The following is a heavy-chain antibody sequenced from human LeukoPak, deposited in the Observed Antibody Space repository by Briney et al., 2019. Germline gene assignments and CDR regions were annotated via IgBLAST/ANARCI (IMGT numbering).Heavy chain of an antibody. J-gene: IGHJ4*02. V-gene: IGHV3-23*01. D-gene: IGHD3-22*01. Sequence: TGGSLRLSCAASGFTFSTYAMNWVRQAPGKGLEWVSGVSAGGGTTYYGDSVKGRFTISRGNSKNTVFLQMNNLRAEDAAIYYRAKGFYDTGRYSPFDSWGQGTLVTVSS. CDR1: GFTFSTYA. CDR2: VSAGGGTT. CDR3: AKGFYDTGRYSPFDS.